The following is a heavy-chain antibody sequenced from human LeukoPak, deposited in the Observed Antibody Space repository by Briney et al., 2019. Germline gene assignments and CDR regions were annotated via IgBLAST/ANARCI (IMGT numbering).Heavy chain of an antibody. V-gene: IGHV4-34*01. CDR1: GGSFSGYY. J-gene: IGHJ2*01. D-gene: IGHD6-13*01. CDR3: ARVYYSNSYDYWYFDL. Sequence: SETLSLTCAVYGGSFSGYYWSWIRQPPGKGLEWIGEIKHSGISNYNPSLKSRVTISLDTSKNQFSLKLSSVTAADTAVYYCARVYYSNSYDYWYFDLWGRGTLVTVSS. CDR2: IKHSGIS.